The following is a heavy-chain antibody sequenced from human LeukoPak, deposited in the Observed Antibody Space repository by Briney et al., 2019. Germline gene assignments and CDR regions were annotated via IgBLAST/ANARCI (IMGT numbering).Heavy chain of an antibody. V-gene: IGHV3-11*01. J-gene: IGHJ4*02. CDR3: ARVEEYSSSWYVDY. Sequence: GGSLRLSCAASGFTFSDYYMSRIRQAPGKGLEWVSYISSSGSTIYYADSVKGRFTISRVNAKNSLYLQMNSLRAEDTAVYYCARVEEYSSSWYVDYWGQGTLVTVSS. CDR2: ISSSGSTI. D-gene: IGHD6-13*01. CDR1: GFTFSDYY.